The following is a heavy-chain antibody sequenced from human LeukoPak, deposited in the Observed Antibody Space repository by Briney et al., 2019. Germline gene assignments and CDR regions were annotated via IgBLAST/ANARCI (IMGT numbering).Heavy chain of an antibody. D-gene: IGHD6-19*01. CDR1: GFTFTDYY. V-gene: IGHV3-11*01. Sequence: GGSLRLSCSASGFTFTDYYMSWIRQAPGKGLEWVSYISPSGTVIYYGDSVKGRFTISRDNAKKSLYLQMNSLRAEDTAVYYCAKESRTIAVAGADYWGQGTLVTVSS. CDR3: AKESRTIAVAGADY. J-gene: IGHJ4*02. CDR2: ISPSGTVI.